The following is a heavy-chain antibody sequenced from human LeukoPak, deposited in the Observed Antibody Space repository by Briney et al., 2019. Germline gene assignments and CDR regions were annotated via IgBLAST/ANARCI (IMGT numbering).Heavy chain of an antibody. CDR1: GGSISSTRYF. Sequence: SETLSLTCTVSGGSISSTRYFWGWIRQPPGKGLEWIGSIHYSGNTYYSPSLKSRVTIFVDTSKNQFSLKLSSVTATDTAVYYCARQALWFGRTGWFDPWGQGTLVTVSS. D-gene: IGHD3-10*01. CDR2: IHYSGNT. V-gene: IGHV4-39*01. J-gene: IGHJ5*02. CDR3: ARQALWFGRTGWFDP.